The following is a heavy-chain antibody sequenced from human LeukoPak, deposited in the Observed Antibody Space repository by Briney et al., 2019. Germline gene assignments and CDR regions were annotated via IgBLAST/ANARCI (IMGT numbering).Heavy chain of an antibody. Sequence: GGSLRLSCAASGFTFSSYAMHWVRQAPGKGLEWVAVISYDGSNKYYADSVKGRFTISRDNSKNTLYLQMNSLRAEDTAVYYCARSGRGSSSWYEHYFDYWGQGTLVTVSS. CDR2: ISYDGSNK. CDR1: GFTFSSYA. V-gene: IGHV3-30-3*01. D-gene: IGHD6-13*01. CDR3: ARSGRGSSSWYEHYFDY. J-gene: IGHJ4*02.